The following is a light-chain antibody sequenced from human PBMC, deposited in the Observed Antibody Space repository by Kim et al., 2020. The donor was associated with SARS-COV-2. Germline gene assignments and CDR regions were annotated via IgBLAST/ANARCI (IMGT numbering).Light chain of an antibody. CDR3: QQSYSTLWT. Sequence: ASVGDRVTSTCRASQSIRMFLTWYQQKSGKAPKLLIYAASSLQSGVPSRFSGRGSGTEFTLTISSLQPEDFATYYCQQSYSTLWTFGQGTKVDIK. CDR2: AAS. V-gene: IGKV1-39*01. CDR1: QSIRMF. J-gene: IGKJ1*01.